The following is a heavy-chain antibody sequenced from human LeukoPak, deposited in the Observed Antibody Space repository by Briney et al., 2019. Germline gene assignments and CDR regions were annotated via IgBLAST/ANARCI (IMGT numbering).Heavy chain of an antibody. V-gene: IGHV1-46*01. Sequence: ASVKVSCKPSGYTFSSYYMYWVRQAPGQGLEYMGIINTSGTTGYSQKFQGRVSMTGATSTSTVYMELRSLRSEDTAVYYCARGGYNPYFDYWGQGTLVTVSS. CDR3: ARGGYNPYFDY. CDR1: GYTFSSYY. D-gene: IGHD5-24*01. CDR2: INTSGTT. J-gene: IGHJ4*02.